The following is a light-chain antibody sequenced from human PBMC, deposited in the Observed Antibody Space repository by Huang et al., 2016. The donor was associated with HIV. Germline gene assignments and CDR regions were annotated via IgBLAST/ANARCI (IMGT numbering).Light chain of an antibody. CDR2: AAS. CDR1: QSVSSH. J-gene: IGKJ1*01. CDR3: QQYSDWPPT. V-gene: IGKV3-15*01. Sequence: EIELTQSPATLSVSLGERATLSCRASQSVSSHLAWYQQKPGQAPRLLIYAASTRATGVPASFSGSGSGTEFTLTITNFQSEDCALYSCQQYSDWPPTFGQGTRVEIK.